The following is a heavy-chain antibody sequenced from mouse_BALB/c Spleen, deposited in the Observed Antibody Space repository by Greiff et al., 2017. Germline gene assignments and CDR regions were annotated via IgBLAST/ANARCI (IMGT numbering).Heavy chain of an antibody. V-gene: IGHV5-6-5*01. CDR1: GFTFSSYA. J-gene: IGHJ4*01. CDR2: ISSGGST. D-gene: IGHD1-1*01. CDR3: ARGEDYGSSYGAMDY. Sequence: EVKLMESGGGLVKPGGSLKLSCAASGFTFSSYAMSWVRQTPEKRLEWVASISSGGSTYYPDSVKGRFTISRDNARNILYLQMSSLRSEDTAMYYCARGEDYGSSYGAMDYWGQGTSVTVSS.